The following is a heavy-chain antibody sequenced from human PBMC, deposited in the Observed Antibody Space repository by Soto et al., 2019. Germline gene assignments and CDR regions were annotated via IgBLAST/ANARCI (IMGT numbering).Heavy chain of an antibody. D-gene: IGHD1-26*01. CDR3: ARGGNTGYYGMDV. V-gene: IGHV1-3*05. CDR2: INVGNGNT. CDR1: GYTFSSFV. Sequence: QVQLVQSGAEEKKPGASVKVSCKASGYTFSSFVMHWVRQAPGQSLEWMGWINVGNGNTKYSQKFQGRVTVSRDTPASTVYMELSSLRSEDTAVYHCARGGNTGYYGMDVWGQGTTVTVSS. J-gene: IGHJ6*02.